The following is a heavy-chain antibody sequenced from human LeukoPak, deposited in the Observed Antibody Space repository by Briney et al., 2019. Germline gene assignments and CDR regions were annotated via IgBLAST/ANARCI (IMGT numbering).Heavy chain of an antibody. CDR1: GFTFTSSA. D-gene: IGHD3-10*01. CDR3: AADPHLWFGELPSQFDY. Sequence: ASVKVSCKASGFTFTSSAVQWVRQARGQRLEWIGWIDVGSGNTNYAQKFQERVTITRDMSTSTAYMELSSLRSEDTAVYYCAADPHLWFGELPSQFDYWGQGTLVTVSS. J-gene: IGHJ4*02. CDR2: IDVGSGNT. V-gene: IGHV1-58*01.